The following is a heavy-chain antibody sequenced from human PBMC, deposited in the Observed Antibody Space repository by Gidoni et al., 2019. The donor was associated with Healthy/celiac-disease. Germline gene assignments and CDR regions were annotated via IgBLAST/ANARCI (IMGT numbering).Heavy chain of an antibody. CDR2: IYHSGST. D-gene: IGHD6-13*01. J-gene: IGHJ5*02. V-gene: IGHV4-4*02. CDR1: GGSISSSNW. Sequence: QVQLQESGPGLVTPSGTLSLTCAVSGGSISSSNWWSWVRQPQGKGLELIGEIYHSGSTNYNPSLKSRVTISVDKSKNQFFLKLSSVTAADTAVYYCARLPLVHGWFDPWGQGTLVTVSS. CDR3: ARLPLVHGWFDP.